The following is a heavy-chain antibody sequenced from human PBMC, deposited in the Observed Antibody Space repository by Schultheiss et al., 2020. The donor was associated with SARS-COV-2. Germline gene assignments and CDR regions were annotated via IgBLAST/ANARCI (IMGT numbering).Heavy chain of an antibody. Sequence: GGSLRLSCAASGFTVSSYGMHWVRQAPGKGLEWVAVIWYDGSNKYYADSVKGRFTISRDNAKNSLYLQMNSLRAEDTAVYYCARDAASDFWSGYAPYYYYGMDVWGQGTTVTVSS. V-gene: IGHV3-33*08. CDR2: IWYDGSNK. CDR3: ARDAASDFWSGYAPYYYYGMDV. CDR1: GFTVSSYG. D-gene: IGHD3-3*01. J-gene: IGHJ6*02.